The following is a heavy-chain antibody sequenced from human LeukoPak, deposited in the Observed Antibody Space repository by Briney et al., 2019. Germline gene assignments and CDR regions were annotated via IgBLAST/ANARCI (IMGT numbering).Heavy chain of an antibody. D-gene: IGHD3-3*01. V-gene: IGHV4-39*01. J-gene: IGHJ5*02. CDR3: ARNIAGDFWSGPPNWFDP. CDR2: IYYSGST. Sequence: PSQTPFLPCSVSCGSISSSCYFWGWIRPPPREGLGWVGSIYYSGSTYYNPSLKSRVTISVDTSKNQFSLKLSSVTAADTAVYYCARNIAGDFWSGPPNWFDPWGQGTLVTVSS. CDR1: CGSISSSCYF.